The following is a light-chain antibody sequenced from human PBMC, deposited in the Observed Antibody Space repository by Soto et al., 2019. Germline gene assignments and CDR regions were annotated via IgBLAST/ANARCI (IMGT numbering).Light chain of an antibody. CDR2: LEGSGSY. CDR3: ETWDSNTRV. J-gene: IGLJ3*02. CDR1: SGHSSYI. Sequence: QLVLTQSSSASASLGSSVKLTCTLSSGHSSYIIAWHQQQPGKAPRYLMKLEGSGSYNKGSGVPDRFSDSSSGADRYLTISSLQSEDEADYYCETWDSNTRVFGGGTKLT. V-gene: IGLV4-60*03.